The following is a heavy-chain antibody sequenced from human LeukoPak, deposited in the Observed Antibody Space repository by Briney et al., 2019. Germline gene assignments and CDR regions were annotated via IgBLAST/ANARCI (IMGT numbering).Heavy chain of an antibody. CDR2: ISSSSTI. D-gene: IGHD2-2*02. CDR3: ASLGCSSTSCHNY. Sequence: GGSLRLSCAASGFTFSSYSMNWVRQAPGKGLEWVSYISSSSTIYYADSVKGRFTISRDNAKNSLYLQMNSLRAEDTAVYYCASLGCSSTSCHNYWGQGTLVTVSS. J-gene: IGHJ4*02. V-gene: IGHV3-48*01. CDR1: GFTFSSYS.